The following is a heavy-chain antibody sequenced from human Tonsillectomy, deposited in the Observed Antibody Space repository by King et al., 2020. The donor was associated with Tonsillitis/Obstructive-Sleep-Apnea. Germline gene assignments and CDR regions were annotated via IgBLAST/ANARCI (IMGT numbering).Heavy chain of an antibody. J-gene: IGHJ3*02. Sequence: VQLVESGGGVVQPGGSLRLSCAASGFTFDDYAMHWVRQAPGKGLEWVSLISGDGGSTYYADSVKGRFTISRDNSKNSLYLQMNTLRTEDTALYYCAKDIKYCGGDCDTLGGFDIWGQGTMVTVSS. CDR1: GFTFDDYA. V-gene: IGHV3-43*02. CDR3: AKDIKYCGGDCDTLGGFDI. CDR2: ISGDGGST. D-gene: IGHD2-21*01.